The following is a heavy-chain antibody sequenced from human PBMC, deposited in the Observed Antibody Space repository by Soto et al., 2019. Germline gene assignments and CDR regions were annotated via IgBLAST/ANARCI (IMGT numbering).Heavy chain of an antibody. D-gene: IGHD6-6*01. V-gene: IGHV3-30-3*01. CDR2: ISYDGSNK. Sequence: GGSLRLSCAASGFTFSSYAMHWVRQAPGKGLEWVAVISYDGSNKYYADSVKGRFTISRDNSKNTLYLQMNSLRAEDTAVYYCARLAVVGSSSPGDAFDIWGKERMV. CDR3: ARLAVVGSSSPGDAFDI. J-gene: IGHJ3*02. CDR1: GFTFSSYA.